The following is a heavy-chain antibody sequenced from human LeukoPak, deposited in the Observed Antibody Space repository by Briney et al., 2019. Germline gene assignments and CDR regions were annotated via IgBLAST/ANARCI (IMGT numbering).Heavy chain of an antibody. CDR2: IWYDGSNK. D-gene: IGHD6-13*01. CDR1: GFTFSSYG. CDR3: ARDWAQQLVPGY. Sequence: GGSLRLSCAASGFTFSSYGMHWVRQAPGKGLEWVAVIWYDGSNKYYADSVKGRFTISRDNSKNTLYLQMNSLRAEDTAVYYCARDWAQQLVPGYCGQGTLVTVSS. J-gene: IGHJ4*02. V-gene: IGHV3-33*01.